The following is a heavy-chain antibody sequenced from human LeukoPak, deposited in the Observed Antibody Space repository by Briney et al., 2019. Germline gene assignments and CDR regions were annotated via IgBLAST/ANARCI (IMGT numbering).Heavy chain of an antibody. Sequence: PGGSLRLSCAASGFTFSSYWMSWVRQAPGKGLEWVANIKQDGSEKYYVDSVKGRFTISRDNAKNSLYLQMNSLRTEDTALYYCGKDFSLRGYGSPGYWGQGTLVTVSS. CDR1: GFTFSSYW. J-gene: IGHJ4*02. D-gene: IGHD3-10*01. V-gene: IGHV3-7*03. CDR2: IKQDGSEK. CDR3: GKDFSLRGYGSPGY.